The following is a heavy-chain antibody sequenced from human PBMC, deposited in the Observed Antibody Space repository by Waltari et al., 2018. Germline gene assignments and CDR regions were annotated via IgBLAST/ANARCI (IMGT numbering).Heavy chain of an antibody. CDR3: ARDSLYGKGDV. J-gene: IGHJ3*01. D-gene: IGHD2-2*02. V-gene: IGHV3-7*01. CDR1: GFRFREYW. Sequence: EQLVESGGGLVQPGGSLRLSCAASGFRFREYWMNWVRQAPGKGPEWVADINQPGSDVEYLDSVGGRFTISRDNAKNTLYLQMNSLRDEDTAVYYCARDSLYGKGDVWGQGTMVTVS. CDR2: INQPGSDV.